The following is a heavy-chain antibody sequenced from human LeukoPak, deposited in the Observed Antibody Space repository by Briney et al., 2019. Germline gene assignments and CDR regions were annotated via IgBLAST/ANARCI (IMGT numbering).Heavy chain of an antibody. Sequence: GGSLTLSCAASGFTFSSYAMSWVRQAPGKGLEWVSDISDSGGSTYYADSVKGRFTISRDNSKNTLYLQMNSLRAEDTAVYYCAKDHSYDFWSGYSNDAFDIWGQGTMVTVSS. D-gene: IGHD3-3*01. CDR1: GFTFSSYA. J-gene: IGHJ3*02. CDR3: AKDHSYDFWSGYSNDAFDI. V-gene: IGHV3-23*01. CDR2: ISDSGGST.